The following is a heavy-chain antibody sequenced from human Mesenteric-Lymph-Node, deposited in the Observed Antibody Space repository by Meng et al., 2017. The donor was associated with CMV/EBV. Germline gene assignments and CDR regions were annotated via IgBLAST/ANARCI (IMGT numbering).Heavy chain of an antibody. Sequence: CAASGFTFSSYSMNWVRQAPGKGLEWVSSISSSSSYIYYADSVKGRFTISRDNAKNSLYLQMNSLRAEDTAVYYCATILAARQDGDYWGQGTLVTVSS. D-gene: IGHD6-6*01. V-gene: IGHV3-21*01. CDR3: ATILAARQDGDY. J-gene: IGHJ4*02. CDR2: ISSSSSYI. CDR1: GFTFSSYS.